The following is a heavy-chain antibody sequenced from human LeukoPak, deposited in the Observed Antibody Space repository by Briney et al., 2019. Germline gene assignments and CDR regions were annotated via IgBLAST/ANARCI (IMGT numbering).Heavy chain of an antibody. J-gene: IGHJ5*02. V-gene: IGHV3-21*01. Sequence: GGSLRLSCAASGFTFSSYSMNWVRQAPGKGLEWVSSISSSSSYIYYADSVKGRFTISRDNAKNSLYLQMNSLRAEDTAVYYCARDVAVAVGDWFDPWGQGTLVTVSS. D-gene: IGHD6-19*01. CDR2: ISSSSSYI. CDR1: GFTFSSYS. CDR3: ARDVAVAVGDWFDP.